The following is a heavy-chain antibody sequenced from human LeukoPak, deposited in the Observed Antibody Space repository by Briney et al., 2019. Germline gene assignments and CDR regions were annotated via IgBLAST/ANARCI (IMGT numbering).Heavy chain of an antibody. V-gene: IGHV3-30*18. CDR1: GVTFSSYG. CDR3: AKESRLHEYFQH. CDR2: ISDDGSNK. D-gene: IGHD6-25*01. J-gene: IGHJ1*01. Sequence: GGSLRLSCAASGVTFSSYGMHWVRQAPGEGLEWVAVISDDGSNKYYADSVKGGFTISRDNSKNTLYLQMNSLRAEDTAVYYCAKESRLHEYFQHWGQGTLVTVSS.